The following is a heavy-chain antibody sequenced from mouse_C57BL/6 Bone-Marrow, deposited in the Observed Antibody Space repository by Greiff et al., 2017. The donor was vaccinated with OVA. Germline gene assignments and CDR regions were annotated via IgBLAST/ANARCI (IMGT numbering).Heavy chain of an antibody. Sequence: VQLQQPGAELVKPGASVKLSCKASGYTFTSYWMHWVKQRPGQGLEWIGMIHPNSGSINYTEKFKSQATLTVDKSSRTAYMQIRSLTSEDAAVYDCARWNYGSSPYYFDYWGQGTTLTVSS. CDR2: IHPNSGSI. CDR1: GYTFTSYW. D-gene: IGHD1-1*01. V-gene: IGHV1-64*01. CDR3: ARWNYGSSPYYFDY. J-gene: IGHJ2*01.